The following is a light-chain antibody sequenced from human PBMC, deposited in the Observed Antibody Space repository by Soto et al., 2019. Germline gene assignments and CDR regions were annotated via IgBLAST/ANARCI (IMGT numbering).Light chain of an antibody. J-gene: IGKJ1*01. CDR3: QQYGSLRT. V-gene: IGKV3-20*01. Sequence: EIGLTQSPGTLSLSPWERATLSCRASQSVSSSYLAWYQQKPGQAPRLLIYGASSRATGIPDRFSGSGSGTDFTLTISRLEPEDFAVYYCQQYGSLRTFGQGTKVDIK. CDR2: GAS. CDR1: QSVSSSY.